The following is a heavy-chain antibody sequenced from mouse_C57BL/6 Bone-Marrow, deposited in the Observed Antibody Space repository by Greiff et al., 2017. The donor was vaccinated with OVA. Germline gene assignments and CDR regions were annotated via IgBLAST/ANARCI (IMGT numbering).Heavy chain of an antibody. CDR2: RRSKSNNYAT. J-gene: IGHJ4*01. D-gene: IGHD3-3*01. V-gene: IGHV10-1*01. CDR3: VRRDYYAMDY. Sequence: EVKLVESGGGLVQPKGSLKLSCAASGFSFNTYAMNWVRQAPGKGLEWVARRRSKSNNYATYYANAVKDRFTISRDDSESMLYLQMNNLKTEDTAMYYGVRRDYYAMDYWGQGTSVTVSS. CDR1: GFSFNTYA.